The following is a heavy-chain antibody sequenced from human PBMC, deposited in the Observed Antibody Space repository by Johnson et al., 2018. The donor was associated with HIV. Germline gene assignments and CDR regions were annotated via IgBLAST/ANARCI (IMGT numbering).Heavy chain of an antibody. J-gene: IGHJ3*02. CDR2: ISYDGSNK. CDR3: TTGPTDAFDI. D-gene: IGHD1-14*01. Sequence: QVQLVESGGGVVQPGRSLRLSCAASGFTFSSYAMHWVRQAPGKGLEWVAVISYDGSNKYYADSVKGRFTISRDNSKNKLYLQMNSLRAEDTAVYYCTTGPTDAFDIWGQGTMVTVSS. CDR1: GFTFSSYA. V-gene: IGHV3-30-3*01.